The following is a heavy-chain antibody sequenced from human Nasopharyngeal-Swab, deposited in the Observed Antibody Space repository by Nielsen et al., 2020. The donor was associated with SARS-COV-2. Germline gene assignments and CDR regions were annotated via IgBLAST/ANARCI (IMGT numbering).Heavy chain of an antibody. J-gene: IGHJ6*02. CDR3: ARGLLSSLRLLGGMDV. Sequence: GESLKISCAASGFTFSDYYMSWIRQAPGKGLEWVSYISSSGSTIYYADSVKGRFTISRDNAKNSLYLQMNSLRAEDTAVYYCARGLLSSLRLLGGMDVWGQGTTVTVSS. CDR2: ISSSGSTI. V-gene: IGHV3-11*04. CDR1: GFTFSDYY. D-gene: IGHD2/OR15-2a*01.